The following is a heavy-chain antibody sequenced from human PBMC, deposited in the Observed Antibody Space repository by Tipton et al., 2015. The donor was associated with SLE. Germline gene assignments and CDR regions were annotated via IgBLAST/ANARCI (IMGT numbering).Heavy chain of an antibody. CDR3: AKQAYADISGYYSEYFQP. D-gene: IGHD3-22*01. CDR1: GFTFRSYV. CDR2: ISASDST. V-gene: IGHV3-23*01. Sequence: LRLSCAASGFTFRSYVMSWVRQAPGQGLEWVSGISASDSTYYADSVKGRFTISRDTSKNTLYLQMYSLRADDTAVYYCAKQAYADISGYYSEYFQPWGQGTLVTVSS. J-gene: IGHJ1*01.